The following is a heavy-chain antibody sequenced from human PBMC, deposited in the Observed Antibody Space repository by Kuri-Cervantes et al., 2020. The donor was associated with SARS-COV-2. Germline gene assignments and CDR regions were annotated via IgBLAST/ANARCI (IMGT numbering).Heavy chain of an antibody. J-gene: IGHJ2*01. V-gene: IGHV4-59*11. Sequence: SETLSLPCTVSGGSISSHYWSWIRQPPGKGLEWIGYIYYTGSTNYNPSLKSRGTISVDASKNQFSLKLSSVTAADPAVYYCARNTMTYYRYFDLWGRGTLVTVSS. CDR2: IYYTGST. D-gene: IGHD4-17*01. CDR1: GGSISSHY. CDR3: ARNTMTYYRYFDL.